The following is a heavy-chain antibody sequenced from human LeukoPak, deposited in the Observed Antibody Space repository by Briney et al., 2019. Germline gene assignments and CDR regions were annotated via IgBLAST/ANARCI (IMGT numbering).Heavy chain of an antibody. CDR2: IHTSGST. J-gene: IGHJ4*02. D-gene: IGHD4-11*01. CDR3: ARHDYSNYPVFNY. CDR1: GGSISSYY. Sequence: SETLSLTCTVSGGSISSYYWSWIRQPAGKGLEWIGRIHTSGSTNYNPSLKSRVTMSIDTSKNQFSLKLSSVTAADTAVYYCARHDYSNYPVFNYWGQRTLVTVSS. V-gene: IGHV4-4*07.